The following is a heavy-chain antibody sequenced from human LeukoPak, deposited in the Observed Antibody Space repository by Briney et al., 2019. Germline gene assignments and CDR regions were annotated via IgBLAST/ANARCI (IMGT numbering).Heavy chain of an antibody. Sequence: ASAKVSCKASGYTFTSYGISWVRQAPGQGLEWMGWISAYNGNTNYAQKLQGRVTMTTDTSTSTAYMELRSLRSDDTAVYYCARDYPDYYDSSGYYPHDAFDIWGQGTMVTVSS. J-gene: IGHJ3*02. CDR3: ARDYPDYYDSSGYYPHDAFDI. V-gene: IGHV1-18*01. CDR1: GYTFTSYG. D-gene: IGHD3-22*01. CDR2: ISAYNGNT.